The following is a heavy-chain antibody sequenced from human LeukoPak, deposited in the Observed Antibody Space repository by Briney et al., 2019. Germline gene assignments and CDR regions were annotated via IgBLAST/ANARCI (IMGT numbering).Heavy chain of an antibody. CDR3: ARDSSRSHYYDSSGYYFNNWFDP. CDR2: INPNSGDT. D-gene: IGHD3-22*01. CDR1: GYTFTGYY. Sequence: GDSVKVSCKASGYTFTGYYMHWVRQAPGQGLEWMGWINPNSGDTNYAQKFQGRVTMTRDTSISTAYMELSRLRSDDTAVYYCARDSSRSHYYDSSGYYFNNWFDPWGQGTLVTVSS. V-gene: IGHV1-2*02. J-gene: IGHJ5*02.